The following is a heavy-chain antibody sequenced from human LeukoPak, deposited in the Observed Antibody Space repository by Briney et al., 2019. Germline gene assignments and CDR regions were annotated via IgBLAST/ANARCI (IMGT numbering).Heavy chain of an antibody. V-gene: IGHV3-48*01. Sequence: PGGSLRLSCAASGFTFSIYSMTWVRQAPGKELEWVSYISXTGNTIYYADSVKGLFTISRDNAKNSLYLQMDSLRAEDTAVYYCARDRPYYDFWSGHIDYFDYWGQGTLVTVSS. CDR2: ISXTGNTI. CDR3: ARDRPYYDFWSGHIDYFDY. D-gene: IGHD3-3*01. J-gene: IGHJ4*02. CDR1: GFTFSIYS.